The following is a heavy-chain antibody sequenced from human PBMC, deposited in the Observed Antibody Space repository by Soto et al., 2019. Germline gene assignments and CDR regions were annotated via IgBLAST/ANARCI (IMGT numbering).Heavy chain of an antibody. J-gene: IGHJ6*02. D-gene: IGHD7-27*01. CDR2: IYWDDDK. Sequence: QITLKESGPTLVKPTQTLTLTCTFSGFSLSTSGVGVGWIRQPPGKALEWLALIYWDDDKRYSPSLKRRLTITKYTSKHQVVLTMTNMDPVDTATYYCAHTLPPWGGMDVWGQGTTVTVSS. CDR3: AHTLPPWGGMDV. V-gene: IGHV2-5*02. CDR1: GFSLSTSGVG.